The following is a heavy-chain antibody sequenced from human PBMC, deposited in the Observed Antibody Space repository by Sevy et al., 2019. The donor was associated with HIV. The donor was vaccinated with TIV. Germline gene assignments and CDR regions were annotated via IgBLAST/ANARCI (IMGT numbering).Heavy chain of an antibody. V-gene: IGHV1-24*01. Sequence: ASVKVSCKVSGSTLTKLSMHWVRQAPGKGLEWMATFDPEDGETIYAQKFQGRVTMTEDTSTDTAYMELSSLRSEDTAVYYCATTKDYYDSSGYPFDDWSQGTLVIISS. CDR1: GSTLTKLS. CDR3: ATTKDYYDSSGYPFDD. CDR2: FDPEDGET. D-gene: IGHD3-22*01. J-gene: IGHJ4*02.